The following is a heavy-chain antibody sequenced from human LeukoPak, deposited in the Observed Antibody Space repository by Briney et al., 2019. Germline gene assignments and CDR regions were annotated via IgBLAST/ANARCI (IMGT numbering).Heavy chain of an antibody. J-gene: IGHJ6*03. D-gene: IGHD1-26*01. Sequence: GGSLRLSCAASGFTFSDYNMRWIRQAPGKGLEWVSSISRSGSTKYYADSVKGRFTISRDNAKNSLFLQINSLTAEDTAVYYCARDLYSGEYGDYYYYYMDVWGKGTTVTISS. CDR3: ARDLYSGEYGDYYYYYMDV. V-gene: IGHV3-11*04. CDR2: ISRSGSTK. CDR1: GFTFSDYN.